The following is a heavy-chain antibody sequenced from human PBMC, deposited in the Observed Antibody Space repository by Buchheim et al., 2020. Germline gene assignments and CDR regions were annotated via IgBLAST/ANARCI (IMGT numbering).Heavy chain of an antibody. V-gene: IGHV4-30-4*01. CDR3: ARVGRGYNWNGAFDP. CDR1: GGSISSGDYY. J-gene: IGHJ5*02. CDR2: IYNSGST. Sequence: QVQLQESGPGLVKPSQTLSLTCTVSGGSISSGDYYWSWIRQPPGKGLEWIGYIYNSGSTYYNPSLKSRVTISLDTSKHQISLKLSSVTAADTAVYYCARVGRGYNWNGAFDPWGQGTL. D-gene: IGHD1-20*01.